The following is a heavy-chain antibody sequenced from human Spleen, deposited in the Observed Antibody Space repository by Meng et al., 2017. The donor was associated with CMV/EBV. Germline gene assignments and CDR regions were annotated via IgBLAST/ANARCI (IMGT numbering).Heavy chain of an antibody. J-gene: IGHJ5*02. Sequence: CDTSAVTFGFCGFCWAPHAAGQGREWMGWISAYNDNTDYAQKVQGRVTMTTDTSTSTAYMELRSLTPDDTAVYYCAIFSRTGGFDPWGQGTLVTVSS. CDR2: ISAYNDNT. CDR1: AVTFGFCG. V-gene: IGHV1-18*01. D-gene: IGHD1-14*01. CDR3: AIFSRTGGFDP.